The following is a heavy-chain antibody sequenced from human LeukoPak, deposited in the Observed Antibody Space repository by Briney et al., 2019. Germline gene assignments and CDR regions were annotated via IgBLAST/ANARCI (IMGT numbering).Heavy chain of an antibody. J-gene: IGHJ5*02. CDR1: GFSFSSYG. V-gene: IGHV3-33*01. Sequence: GGSLRLSCAAPGFSFSSYGMHWVRQAPGKGLEWVAVIWFDGSNKYHADSVKGRLTISRDNSKNTLYLQMDSLRAEDTAVYYCARVGRQLSFDQWGQGTLVTVSS. CDR3: ARVGRQLSFDQ. CDR2: IWFDGSNK. D-gene: IGHD5-18*01.